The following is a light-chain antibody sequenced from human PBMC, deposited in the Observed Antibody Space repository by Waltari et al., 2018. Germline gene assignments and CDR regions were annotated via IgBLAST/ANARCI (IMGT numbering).Light chain of an antibody. V-gene: IGKV1-39*01. Sequence: DIQMTQSPSSLSASVGDRVTITCRASQSISSYLSWYQQKPGKAPNLLIYAASSLQSGVPSRFSGSGSGKDFTLTSSSLQPEDFATYYCQQSYSTPRTFGQGTKVEIK. J-gene: IGKJ1*01. CDR1: QSISSY. CDR2: AAS. CDR3: QQSYSTPRT.